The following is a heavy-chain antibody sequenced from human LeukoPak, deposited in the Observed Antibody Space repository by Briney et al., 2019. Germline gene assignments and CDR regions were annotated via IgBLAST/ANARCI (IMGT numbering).Heavy chain of an antibody. CDR3: AKVGSGSYYTSNWFDP. Sequence: LSLTCAVSGGSIISSVYSWSWVRQPPGKGLEWVSAISGSGGSTYYADSVKGRFTISRDNSKNTLYLQMNSLRAEDTAVYYCAKVGSGSYYTSNWFDPWGQGTLVTVSS. J-gene: IGHJ5*02. D-gene: IGHD3-10*01. V-gene: IGHV3-23*01. CDR1: GGSIISSVYS. CDR2: ISGSGGST.